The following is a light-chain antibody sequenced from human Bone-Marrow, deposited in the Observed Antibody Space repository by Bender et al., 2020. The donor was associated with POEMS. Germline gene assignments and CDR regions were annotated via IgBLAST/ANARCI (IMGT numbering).Light chain of an antibody. Sequence: QSVLTQPPSASGTPGQRVTISCSGSSSNIGTNPVNWYQQLPGTAPKLLIYINNQRPSGVPDRFSGSKSGTSASLAISGLQSEDEADYYCSSYTSGKTYIFGTGTKVNVL. CDR3: SSYTSGKTYI. CDR1: SSNIGTNP. CDR2: INN. V-gene: IGLV1-44*01. J-gene: IGLJ1*01.